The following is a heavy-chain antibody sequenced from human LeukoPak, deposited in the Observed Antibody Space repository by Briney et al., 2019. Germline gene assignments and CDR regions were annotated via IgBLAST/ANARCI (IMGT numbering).Heavy chain of an antibody. J-gene: IGHJ4*02. CDR2: ISYDGSNK. V-gene: IGHV3-33*05. Sequence: RQAPGKGLEWVAVISYDGSNKYYADSVKGRFTISRDNSKNTLYLQMNSLRAEDTAVYYCATDQGIYWGQGILVTVSS. CDR3: ATDQGIY.